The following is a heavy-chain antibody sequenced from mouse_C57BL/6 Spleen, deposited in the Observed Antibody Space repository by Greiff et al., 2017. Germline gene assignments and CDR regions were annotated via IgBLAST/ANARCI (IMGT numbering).Heavy chain of an antibody. J-gene: IGHJ4*01. CDR1: GFSLTSYG. CDR2: IWRGGST. CDR3: AKKRDGFYAMDY. Sequence: VKLLESGPGLVQPSQSLSITCTVSGFSLTSYGVHWVRQSPGKGLEWLGVIWRGGSTDYNAAFMSRLSITKDNAKSQVFFKMNSLQADDTAIYYCAKKRDGFYAMDYWGQGTSVTVSS. V-gene: IGHV2-5*01. D-gene: IGHD1-1*01.